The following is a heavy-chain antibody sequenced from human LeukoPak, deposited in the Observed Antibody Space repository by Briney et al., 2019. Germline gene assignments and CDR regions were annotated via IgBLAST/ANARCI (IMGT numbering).Heavy chain of an antibody. J-gene: IGHJ4*02. V-gene: IGHV3-21*01. CDR3: ARDYENLTGSKTRFHY. CDR2: ISSSSSYI. Sequence: GGSLRLSCAASGFTFSSYSMNWVRQAPGKGLEWVSCISSSSSYIYYANSVKGRFTISRDNAKSSLYLQVNSLRAEDTAVYYCARDYENLTGSKTRFHYWGQGTLVTVSS. CDR1: GFTFSSYS. D-gene: IGHD3-9*01.